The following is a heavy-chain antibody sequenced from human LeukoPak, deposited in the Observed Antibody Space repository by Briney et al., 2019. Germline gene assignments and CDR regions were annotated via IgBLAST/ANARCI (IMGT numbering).Heavy chain of an antibody. CDR2: IYPGDSDT. Sequence: GESLKISCKGSGYSFTSYWIGWVRQLPGKGLEWMGIIYPGDSDTRYSPSFQGQVTISADKSISTAYLQWSSLKASDTAMYYCARHRKVTATKYYYYYYMDVWGKGTTVTVSS. J-gene: IGHJ6*03. V-gene: IGHV5-51*01. CDR1: GYSFTSYW. CDR3: ARHRKVTATKYYYYYYMDV. D-gene: IGHD2-21*02.